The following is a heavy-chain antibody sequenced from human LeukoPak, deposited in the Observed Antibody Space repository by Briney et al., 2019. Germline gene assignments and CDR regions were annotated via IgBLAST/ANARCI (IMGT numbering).Heavy chain of an antibody. V-gene: IGHV3-21*01. CDR1: GFTFSSYS. J-gene: IGHJ4*02. Sequence: GGSLRLSCAASGFTFSSYSMNWVRQAPGKGLEWVSSTSSSSSYIYYADSVKGRFTISRDNAKNSLYLQINSLRAEDTAVYYCARVSGDYVNYWGQGTLVTVSS. CDR2: TSSSSSYI. D-gene: IGHD4-17*01. CDR3: ARVSGDYVNY.